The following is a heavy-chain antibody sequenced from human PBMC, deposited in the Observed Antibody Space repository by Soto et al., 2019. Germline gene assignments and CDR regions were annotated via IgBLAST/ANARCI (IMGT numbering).Heavy chain of an antibody. CDR3: ARGSGIAVIPGELEDVHYDY. Sequence: QVQLQQWVAGLLKPSETLSLTCAVYGQSFSGHTWSWIRQSPGKGLEWIGEISQSGSTYYNPSLKTRVTISADTSKNQFSLTLNSVTAADTGVFYCARGSGIAVIPGELEDVHYDYWGQGTLVSVSS. CDR2: ISQSGST. J-gene: IGHJ4*02. D-gene: IGHD2-2*01. V-gene: IGHV4-34*01. CDR1: GQSFSGHT.